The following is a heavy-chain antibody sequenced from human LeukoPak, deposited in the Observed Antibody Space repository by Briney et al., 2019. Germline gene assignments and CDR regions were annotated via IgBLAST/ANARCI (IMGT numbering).Heavy chain of an antibody. Sequence: GGSLRLSCAASGFTFSSYSMNWVRQAPGKGLEWLSSISSSSSYIYYADSVKGRFTISRDNAKNSLYLQMNSLRAEDTAVYYCARVHEAFDAFDIWGQGTMVTVSS. CDR2: ISSSSSYI. J-gene: IGHJ3*02. CDR1: GFTFSSYS. V-gene: IGHV3-21*01. CDR3: ARVHEAFDAFDI.